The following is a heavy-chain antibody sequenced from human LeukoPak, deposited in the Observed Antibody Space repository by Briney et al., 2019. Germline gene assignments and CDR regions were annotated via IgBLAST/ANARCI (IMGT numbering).Heavy chain of an antibody. CDR3: ARSKGYSYAYDY. CDR1: GGSSSSGDYY. J-gene: IGHJ4*02. D-gene: IGHD5-18*01. CDR2: IYYSGST. Sequence: SETLSLTCTVSGGSSSSGDYYWSWIRQPPGKGLEWIGYIYYSGSTYYNPSLKSRVTISVDTSKNQFSLKLSSVTAADTAVYYCARSKGYSYAYDYWGQGTLVTVS. V-gene: IGHV4-30-4*01.